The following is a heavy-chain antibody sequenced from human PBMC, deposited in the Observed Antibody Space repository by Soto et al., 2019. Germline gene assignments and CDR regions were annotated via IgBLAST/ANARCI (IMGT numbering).Heavy chain of an antibody. J-gene: IGHJ6*02. CDR2: ISAYNGNT. V-gene: IGHV1-18*01. D-gene: IGHD1-1*01. Sequence: ASVKVSCKASGYIFTNYGVSWVRQAPGQGLEWMGWISAYNGNTNYAQKLQGRVTMTTDTSTSTAYMELRSLRSDDTAVYYCARGPTQATTGGMDVWGQGTTVTVSS. CDR1: GYIFTNYG. CDR3: ARGPTQATTGGMDV.